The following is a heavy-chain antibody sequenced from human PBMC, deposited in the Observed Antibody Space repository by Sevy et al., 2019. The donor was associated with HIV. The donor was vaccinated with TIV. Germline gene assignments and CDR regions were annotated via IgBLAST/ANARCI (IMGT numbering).Heavy chain of an antibody. Sequence: GGSLRLSCAASGFAFSNYYAMHWVRQAPGKGLEWVALISYDGSDKYYADSVKGRFTISRDNFKNTLYLQMNSLTTEETAVYYCARPRANYVDHYFFYPMDVWGQGTTVTVSS. D-gene: IGHD4-17*01. V-gene: IGHV3-30-3*01. J-gene: IGHJ6*02. CDR1: GFAFSNYYA. CDR2: ISYDGSDK. CDR3: ARPRANYVDHYFFYPMDV.